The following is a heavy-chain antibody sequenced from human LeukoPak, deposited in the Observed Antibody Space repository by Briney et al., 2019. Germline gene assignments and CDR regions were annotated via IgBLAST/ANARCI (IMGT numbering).Heavy chain of an antibody. CDR3: AAKGYCSSTSCYTSGDWFDP. V-gene: IGHV5-51*01. Sequence: GESLKISCKGSGYSFTSYWIGWVRQKPGKGLEWMGIIYPGDSDTRYSPSFQGQVTISADKSISTAYLQWSSLKAPDTAMYYCAAKGYCSSTSCYTSGDWFDPWGQGTLVTVSS. CDR1: GYSFTSYW. CDR2: IYPGDSDT. D-gene: IGHD2-2*02. J-gene: IGHJ5*02.